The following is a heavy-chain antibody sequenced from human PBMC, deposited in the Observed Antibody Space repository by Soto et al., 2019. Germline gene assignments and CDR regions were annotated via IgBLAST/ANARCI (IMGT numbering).Heavy chain of an antibody. CDR2: IYFSGST. J-gene: IGHJ5*02. D-gene: IGHD6-6*01. CDR3: ARGGVEARSSPAWFDV. CDR1: GGSVSSGSHY. V-gene: IGHV4-61*01. Sequence: SETLSLTCTVSGGSVSSGSHYWSWIRQPPGKGLEWIGYIYFSGSTTYNPSLKSRVTISVDTSKNQVYLKLSSVTAADTAVYYCARGGVEARSSPAWFDVWGQGTLVTVSS.